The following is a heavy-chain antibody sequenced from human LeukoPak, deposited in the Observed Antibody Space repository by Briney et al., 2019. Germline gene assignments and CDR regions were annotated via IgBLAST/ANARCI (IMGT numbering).Heavy chain of an antibody. J-gene: IGHJ4*02. D-gene: IGHD3-3*01. Sequence: SETLSLTCTISGASISSGSYCWNWIRQPAGEALEWIGRIYPSGNTNYNPSLKSRVTMSVDMSRNQFSLKLSSVTAGDTAVYFCARGVVGRSAIGYFDSWGQGTLVTVSS. CDR2: IYPSGNT. V-gene: IGHV4-61*02. CDR1: GASISSGSYC. CDR3: ARGVVGRSAIGYFDS.